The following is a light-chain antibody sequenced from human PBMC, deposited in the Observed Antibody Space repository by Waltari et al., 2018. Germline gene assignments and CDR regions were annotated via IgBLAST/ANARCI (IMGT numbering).Light chain of an antibody. CDR1: QSISSW. CDR3: QQYDDFPFT. Sequence: DIQMTQSPATLSASVGDRVTISCRASQSISSWVAWYQQKPGKAPKILIFKASFLESGVPSRFSGSGSGTEFSLTISSLQPEDFATYYCQQYDDFPFTFGQGTKVEVK. CDR2: KAS. J-gene: IGKJ2*01. V-gene: IGKV1-5*03.